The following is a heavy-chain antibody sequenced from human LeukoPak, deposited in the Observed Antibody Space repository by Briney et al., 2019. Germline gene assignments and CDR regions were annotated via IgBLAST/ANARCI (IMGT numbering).Heavy chain of an antibody. D-gene: IGHD5-24*01. J-gene: IGHJ4*02. V-gene: IGHV3-73*01. CDR3: TRRDERDGYNDFDY. CDR2: IRSKANSYAT. Sequence: GGSLRLSCAASGFTFGGSAMHWVRQASGKGLEWVGRIRSKANSYATAYAASVKGRFTISRDDSKNTAYLQMNSLKTEDTAVYYCTRRDERDGYNDFDYWGQGTLVTVSS. CDR1: GFTFGGSA.